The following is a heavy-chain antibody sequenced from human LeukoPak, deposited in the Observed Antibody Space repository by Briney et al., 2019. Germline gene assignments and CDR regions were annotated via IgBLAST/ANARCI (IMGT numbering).Heavy chain of an antibody. Sequence: GGSLRLSCAASGFTFSDYYMSWIRQAPGKGLEWVSYISSSGSTIYYADSVKGRFTISRDNAKNSLYLQMNSLRAEDTAVYYCARDKAHLAAAGFIDYWGQGTLVTVSS. D-gene: IGHD6-13*01. CDR3: ARDKAHLAAAGFIDY. CDR1: GFTFSDYY. V-gene: IGHV3-11*04. J-gene: IGHJ4*02. CDR2: ISSSGSTI.